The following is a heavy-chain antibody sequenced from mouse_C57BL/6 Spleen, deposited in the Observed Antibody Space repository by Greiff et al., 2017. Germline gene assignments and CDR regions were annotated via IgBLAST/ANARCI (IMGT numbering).Heavy chain of an antibody. CDR3: ARQGTVPQAWFAY. CDR1: GFTFSSYT. J-gene: IGHJ3*01. D-gene: IGHD1-1*01. Sequence: EVLLVESGGGLVKPGGSLKLSCAASGFTFSSYTMSWVRQTPEKRLEWVATISGGGGNTYYPDSVKGRFTISRDNAKNTLYLQMSSLRSEDTALYYCARQGTVPQAWFAYWGQGTLVTVSA. CDR2: ISGGGGNT. V-gene: IGHV5-9*01.